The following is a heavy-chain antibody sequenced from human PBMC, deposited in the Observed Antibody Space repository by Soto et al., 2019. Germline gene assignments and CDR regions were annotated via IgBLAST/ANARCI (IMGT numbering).Heavy chain of an antibody. CDR3: ARHRYCTNGVCFLLWFDP. D-gene: IGHD2-8*01. V-gene: IGHV5-10-1*01. CDR2: IDPSDSYT. J-gene: IGHJ5*02. Sequence: LGESLKISCKGSGYSFTSYWISWVRQMPGKGLEWMGRIDPSDSYTNYSPSFQGHVTISADKSISTAYLQWSSLKASDTAMYYCARHRYCTNGVCFLLWFDPWGQGTLVTSPQ. CDR1: GYSFTSYW.